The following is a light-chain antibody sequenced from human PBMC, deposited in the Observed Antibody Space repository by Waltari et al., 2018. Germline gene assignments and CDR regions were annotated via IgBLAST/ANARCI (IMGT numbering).Light chain of an antibody. V-gene: IGKV1-5*03. CDR1: QSVSHW. Sequence: EIQLTQSPSTLSASVGDRVTITCRASQSVSHWLSWYQEQPGKAPKLLIYKASGLENGVPSRFSDSGSETEFSLTISGLQPDDFATYYCQHYSSYPYTFGQGTRLEIK. CDR3: QHYSSYPYT. CDR2: KAS. J-gene: IGKJ2*01.